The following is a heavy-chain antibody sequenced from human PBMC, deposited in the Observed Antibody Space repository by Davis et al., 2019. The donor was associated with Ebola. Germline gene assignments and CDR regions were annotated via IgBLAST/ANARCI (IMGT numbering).Heavy chain of an antibody. CDR2: INHSGST. Sequence: SETLSLTCAVYGGSFSGYYWSWIRQPPGKRLEWLGEINHSGSTNYNPSLKSRVTISVDTSKNQFSLKLSSVTAADTAVYYCARRSYYYDSRRFDPWGQGTLVTVSS. D-gene: IGHD3-22*01. CDR1: GGSFSGYY. J-gene: IGHJ5*02. V-gene: IGHV4-34*01. CDR3: ARRSYYYDSRRFDP.